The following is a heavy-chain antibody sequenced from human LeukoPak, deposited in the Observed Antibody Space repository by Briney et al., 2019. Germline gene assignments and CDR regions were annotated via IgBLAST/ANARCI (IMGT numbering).Heavy chain of an antibody. D-gene: IGHD1-26*01. CDR3: ARAGSGRNFDY. CDR1: GYTFTGYY. V-gene: IGHV1-2*06. CDR2: INPNSGGT. J-gene: IGHJ4*02. Sequence: ASVNVSCKASGYTFTGYYVHWVRQAPGQGLEWMGRINPNSGGTNYAQKIQDRVTMTRDTSISTAYMELSRLRSDDTAVYSCARAGSGRNFDYWGQGTLVTVSS.